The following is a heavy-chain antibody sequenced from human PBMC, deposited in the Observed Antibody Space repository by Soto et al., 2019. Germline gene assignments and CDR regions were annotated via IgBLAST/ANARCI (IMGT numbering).Heavy chain of an antibody. CDR3: AEVRDASGRGFDY. CDR2: MNPNSGNT. Sequence: QVQLVQSGAEVKKPGASVKVSCKASGYTFTSYDINWVRQATGQGLEWMGWMNPNSGNTGYAQKFQGRVTMTRRTTIYTAKMELSSLRSEESSGTYRAEVRDASGRGFDYWGQGTMVTVSS. CDR1: GYTFTSYD. D-gene: IGHD3-10*01. V-gene: IGHV1-8*01. J-gene: IGHJ4*02.